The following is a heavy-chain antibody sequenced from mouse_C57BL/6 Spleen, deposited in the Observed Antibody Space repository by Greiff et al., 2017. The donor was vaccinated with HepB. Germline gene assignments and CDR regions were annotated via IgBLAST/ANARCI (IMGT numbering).Heavy chain of an antibody. CDR2: ILTGSGST. V-gene: IGHV1-9*01. Sequence: VQLQQSGAELMKPGASVKLSCKATGYTFTGYWIEWVKQRPGHGLEWIGEILTGSGSTNYNEKFKGKATFTADTSANTAYMQRRSLTTEDSAIYYCTRKDYYYYGSWFAYWGQGTLVTVSA. D-gene: IGHD1-1*01. CDR3: TRKDYYYYGSWFAY. J-gene: IGHJ3*01. CDR1: GYTFTGYW.